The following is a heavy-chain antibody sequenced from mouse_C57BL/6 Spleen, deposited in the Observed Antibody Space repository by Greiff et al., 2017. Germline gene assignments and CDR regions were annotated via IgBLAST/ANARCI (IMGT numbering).Heavy chain of an antibody. J-gene: IGHJ3*01. D-gene: IGHD1-1*01. CDR3: ARVYGSSWGAWFAY. CDR2: ISSGSSTI. Sequence: DVKLVESGGGLVKPGGSLKLSCAASGFTFSDYGMHWVRQAPEKGLEWVAYISSGSSTIYYADTVKGRFTISRDNASNTLFLQMTSLRSEDTAMYYWARVYGSSWGAWFAYWGQGTLVTVSA. CDR1: GFTFSDYG. V-gene: IGHV5-17*01.